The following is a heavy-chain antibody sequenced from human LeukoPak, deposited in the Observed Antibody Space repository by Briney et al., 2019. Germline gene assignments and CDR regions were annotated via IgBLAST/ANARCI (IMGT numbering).Heavy chain of an antibody. CDR2: ISSGSRTI. CDR3: ARDLGFGELPFDY. CDR1: GFTFNNYN. Sequence: GGSLRLSCAASGFTFNNYNINWVRQAPGKGLEWVSYISSGSRTIHYADSVKGRFTISRDNAKNSLYLQMNSLRAEDTAVYYCARDLGFGELPFDYWGQGTLVTVSS. D-gene: IGHD3-10*01. V-gene: IGHV3-48*04. J-gene: IGHJ4*02.